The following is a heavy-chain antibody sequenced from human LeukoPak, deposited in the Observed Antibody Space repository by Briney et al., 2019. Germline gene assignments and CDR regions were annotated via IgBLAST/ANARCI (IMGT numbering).Heavy chain of an antibody. CDR3: AKDRGIAAAGLDY. CDR2: IRYDGSNK. D-gene: IGHD6-13*01. J-gene: IGHJ4*02. V-gene: IGHV3-30*02. CDR1: GFTFSSYG. Sequence: GGSLRLSCVVSGFTFSSYGMHWVRRAPGKGLEWVAFIRYDGSNKYYADSVKGRFTISRDNSKNTLYLQMNSLRAEDTAVYYCAKDRGIAAAGLDYWGQGTLVTVSS.